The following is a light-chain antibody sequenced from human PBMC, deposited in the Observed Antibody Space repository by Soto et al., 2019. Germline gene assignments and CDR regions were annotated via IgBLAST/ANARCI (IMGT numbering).Light chain of an antibody. V-gene: IGKV3-15*01. J-gene: IGKJ1*01. CDR1: QSVSSN. Sequence: EVLMTQSPGTLSVSPGEGATLSCRASQSVSSNLAWYQQKPGQAPRLLINGASTRATGVPARSSGSGSGTEFTLTISSLQSEDCAVYFCQQYNNWPWTFGQGTKV. CDR2: GAS. CDR3: QQYNNWPWT.